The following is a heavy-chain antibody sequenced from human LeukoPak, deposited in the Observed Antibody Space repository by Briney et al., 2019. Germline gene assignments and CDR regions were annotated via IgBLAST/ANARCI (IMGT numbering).Heavy chain of an antibody. D-gene: IGHD1-26*01. V-gene: IGHV3-48*04. CDR3: ASGEWESPRGFDY. CDR2: ISSSSSTI. CDR1: GFTFSSYS. Sequence: PGGSLSLSCAASGFTFSSYSMNWVRQAPGKGREWVSYISSSSSTIYYADSVKGRFTISRDNAKNSLYLQMNSLRAEDTAVYYCASGEWESPRGFDYWGQGTLVTVSS. J-gene: IGHJ4*02.